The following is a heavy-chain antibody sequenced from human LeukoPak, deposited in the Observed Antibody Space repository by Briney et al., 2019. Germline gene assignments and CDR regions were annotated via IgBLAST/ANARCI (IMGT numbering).Heavy chain of an antibody. D-gene: IGHD1-14*01. Sequence: ASVKVSCKTSGYKFTYYGVSWVRHAPGPGLEWMGWINAYNGDRNYAPPLQGRLTLTTDTFTSTAYMELRTLRSDDTAVYYCARDITQTRDYWGQGTQVTVSS. CDR3: ARDITQTRDY. J-gene: IGHJ4*02. CDR1: GYKFTYYG. CDR2: INAYNGDR. V-gene: IGHV1-18*01.